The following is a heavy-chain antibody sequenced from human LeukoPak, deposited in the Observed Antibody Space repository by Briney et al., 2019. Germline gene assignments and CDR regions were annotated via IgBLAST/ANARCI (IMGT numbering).Heavy chain of an antibody. CDR3: ARDRRSVFGVSYYYYMDV. Sequence: SQTLSLTCAVSGDSFSSNSAAWDWHRQAPWRGLEWLGRTYYRSKWYNDYAVSVKSLITINPHTSKTQFSLQLNSVTPEDTAVYYCARDRRSVFGVSYYYYMDVWGKGTTVTVSS. V-gene: IGHV6-1*01. D-gene: IGHD3-3*01. J-gene: IGHJ6*03. CDR1: GDSFSSNSAA. CDR2: TYYRSKWYN.